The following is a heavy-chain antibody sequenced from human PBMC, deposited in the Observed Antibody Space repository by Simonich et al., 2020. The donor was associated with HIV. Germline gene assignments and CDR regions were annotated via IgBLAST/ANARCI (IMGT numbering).Heavy chain of an antibody. V-gene: IGHV3-74*01. J-gene: IGHJ3*01. CDR3: YGAFVV. CDR2: ITSDGTTT. D-gene: IGHD4-17*01. Sequence: EVQLVESGGGLVQSGGSLRLSCVASGFTFSNYWMHWVRQAPGKGREWVTRITSDGTTTIYADSVKGRFIIARDNAKNTLYLQMNSLRTEDTAVYFCYGAFVVWGQGTMVTVSS. CDR1: GFTFSNYW.